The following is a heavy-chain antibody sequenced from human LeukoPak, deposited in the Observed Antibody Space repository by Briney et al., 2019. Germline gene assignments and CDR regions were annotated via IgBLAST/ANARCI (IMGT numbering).Heavy chain of an antibody. Sequence: GGSLRLSCAASGLTFSNYWMSWVRQGPGKGLEWVANIKHDGSEKYYIDSVKGRFTISRDNSKNTLYLQMNSLRAEDTAVYYCARGIGIVVMFDYWGQGTLVTVSS. V-gene: IGHV3-7*03. CDR2: IKHDGSEK. CDR1: GLTFSNYW. CDR3: ARGIGIVVMFDY. J-gene: IGHJ4*02. D-gene: IGHD3-22*01.